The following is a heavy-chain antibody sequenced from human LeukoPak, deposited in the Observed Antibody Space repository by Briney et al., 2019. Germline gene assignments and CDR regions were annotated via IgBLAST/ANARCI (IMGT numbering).Heavy chain of an antibody. J-gene: IGHJ4*02. D-gene: IGHD5-18*01. CDR3: ASSGYSYGTIDY. V-gene: IGHV3-53*01. Sequence: PGGSLRLSCAASGCTVSSNYMGWVRQAPGKGLEWVSVIYSGGSTYYADSVKGRFTISRDNSKNTLYLQMNSLRAEDTAVYYCASSGYSYGTIDYWGQGTLVTVSS. CDR2: IYSGGST. CDR1: GCTVSSNY.